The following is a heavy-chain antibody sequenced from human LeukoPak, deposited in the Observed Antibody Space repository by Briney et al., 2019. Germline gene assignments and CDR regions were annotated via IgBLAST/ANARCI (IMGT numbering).Heavy chain of an antibody. V-gene: IGHV4-34*01. J-gene: IGHJ6*03. CDR1: GGSFSGYY. Sequence: SETLSLTCAVYGGSFSGYYWSWIRQPPGKGLEWIGEINHSGSTNYNPSLKSRVTISVDTSKNQFSLKLSSVTAADTAVYYCARAGYCSGGSCYSRYYYYYYMDVWGKGTTVTISS. CDR2: INHSGST. CDR3: ARAGYCSGGSCYSRYYYYYYMDV. D-gene: IGHD2-15*01.